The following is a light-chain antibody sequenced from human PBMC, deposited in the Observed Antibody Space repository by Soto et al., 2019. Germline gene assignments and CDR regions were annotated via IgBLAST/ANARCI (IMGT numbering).Light chain of an antibody. CDR2: KAS. CDR1: QSISSW. V-gene: IGKV1-5*03. CDR3: QQYNSYPWT. J-gene: IGKJ1*01. Sequence: DIQMTQSPSTLSASVGDRVTITCRASQSISSWLAWYQHKPVKTPKVLIYKASSVESGVPSRFSGSGSGTESTITISSLQPDDFANYDWQQYNSYPWTFGQGTKVEIK.